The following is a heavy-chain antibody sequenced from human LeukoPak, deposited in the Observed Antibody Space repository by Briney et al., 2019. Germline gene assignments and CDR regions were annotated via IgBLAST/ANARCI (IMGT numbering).Heavy chain of an antibody. D-gene: IGHD4-23*01. Sequence: ASLKASCKVSVYTLTELSMHTVRQAPGTRRGWLGGFDPEDGETIYAQKFQGRVTMTEDTSTDTAYMELSSLRSEDTAVYYCAAGVTTGVWPFDYWGQGTLVTVSS. CDR1: VYTLTELS. V-gene: IGHV1-24*01. CDR2: FDPEDGET. CDR3: AAGVTTGVWPFDY. J-gene: IGHJ4*02.